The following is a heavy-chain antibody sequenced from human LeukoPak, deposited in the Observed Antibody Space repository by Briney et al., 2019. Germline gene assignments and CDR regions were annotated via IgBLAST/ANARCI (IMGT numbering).Heavy chain of an antibody. CDR2: ISGSGGST. V-gene: IGHV3-23*01. J-gene: IGHJ6*02. Sequence: GGSLRLSCAASGFTFSSYAMNWVRQAPGKGLEWVSAISGSGGSTYYADSVKGRFTISRDNSKNTLYLQMNSLRAEDTAVYYCAKEMEDCSGGSCYALYYYYGMDVWGQGTTVTVSS. CDR3: AKEMEDCSGGSCYALYYYYGMDV. D-gene: IGHD2-15*01. CDR1: GFTFSSYA.